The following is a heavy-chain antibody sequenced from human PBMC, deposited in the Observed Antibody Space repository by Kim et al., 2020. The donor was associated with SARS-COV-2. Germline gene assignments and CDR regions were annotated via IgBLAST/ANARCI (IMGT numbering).Heavy chain of an antibody. D-gene: IGHD3-10*01. V-gene: IGHV4-39*01. CDR1: GGSISSSSYY. CDR3: ARPGPPGKSDYYGSGSYYDY. Sequence: SETLSLTCTVSGGSISSSSYYWGWIRQPPGKGLEWIGSIYYSGSTYYNPSLKSRVTISVDTSKNQFSLKLSSVTAADTAVYYCARPGPPGKSDYYGSGSYYDYWGQGTLVTVSS. J-gene: IGHJ4*02. CDR2: IYYSGST.